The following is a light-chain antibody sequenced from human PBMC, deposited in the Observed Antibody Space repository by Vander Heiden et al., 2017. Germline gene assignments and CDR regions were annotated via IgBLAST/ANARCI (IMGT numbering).Light chain of an antibody. V-gene: IGLV1-47*01. CDR1: SSNIGSNY. Sequence: QSVLTPPPSASGTPGQRVTISCSGSSSNIGSNYVYWYQQFPGTAPKVLIYRNNQRPSGVPDRVSGSKSGTSASLAISGLRSEDEADYYCAVWDDSLSGRVFGTGTKVTVL. CDR3: AVWDDSLSGRV. J-gene: IGLJ1*01. CDR2: RNN.